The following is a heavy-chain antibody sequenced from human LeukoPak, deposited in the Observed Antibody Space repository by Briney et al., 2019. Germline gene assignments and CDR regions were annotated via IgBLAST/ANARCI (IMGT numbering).Heavy chain of an antibody. CDR3: ARFAYDSGSLS. J-gene: IGHJ5*02. CDR2: ISSDGTTT. D-gene: IGHD3-10*01. V-gene: IGHV3-74*01. Sequence: PGGSLRLSCAASAFTFSRYWMHWVRQTPGEELVWVSRISSDGTTTTYADSVKGRFTISRDNARNTLYLQMNSLRAEDTAVYYCARFAYDSGSLSWGQGALVTVSS. CDR1: AFTFSRYW.